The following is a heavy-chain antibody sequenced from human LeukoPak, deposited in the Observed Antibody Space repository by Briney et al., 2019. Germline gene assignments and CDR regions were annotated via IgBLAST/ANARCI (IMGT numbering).Heavy chain of an antibody. CDR3: ARTYCGYDRYFDY. V-gene: IGHV3-21*01. D-gene: IGHD5-12*01. CDR2: ISSSSSYI. Sequence: GGSLRLSCAASGFTFSSYSMNWVRQAPGKGLEWVSSISSSSSYIYYADSVKGRFTISRDNAKNSLYLQMNSLRAEDTAVYYFARTYCGYDRYFDYWGQGTLVTVSS. J-gene: IGHJ4*02. CDR1: GFTFSSYS.